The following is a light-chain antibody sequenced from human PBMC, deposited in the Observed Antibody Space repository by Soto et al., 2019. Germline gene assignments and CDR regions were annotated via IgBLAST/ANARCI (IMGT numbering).Light chain of an antibody. J-gene: IGKJ1*01. Sequence: EIVMTQSPATLSVSPGERATLSFRANQDISTNLAWYQQKPGQAPMRLIYGASTRATGIPARFSGSGSGTEFTLTISSLQSEDFAVYYGQQYDNWARTFGEGTKREIK. CDR2: GAS. CDR3: QQYDNWART. V-gene: IGKV3-15*01. CDR1: QDISTN.